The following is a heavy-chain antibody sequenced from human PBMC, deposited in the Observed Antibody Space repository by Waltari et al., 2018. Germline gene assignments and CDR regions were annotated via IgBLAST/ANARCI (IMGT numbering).Heavy chain of an antibody. D-gene: IGHD2-2*01. CDR2: IIPIFGTA. Sequence: QVQLVQSGAEVKKPGSSVKVSCKASGGTFSSYAISWVRQAPGQGLEWMGRIIPIFGTANYAQKFQGKVTITADKSTSTAYMELSSLRSEDTAVYYCARDPFVVPAAPYFDYWGQGTLVTVSS. CDR3: ARDPFVVPAAPYFDY. CDR1: GGTFSSYA. J-gene: IGHJ4*02. V-gene: IGHV1-69*13.